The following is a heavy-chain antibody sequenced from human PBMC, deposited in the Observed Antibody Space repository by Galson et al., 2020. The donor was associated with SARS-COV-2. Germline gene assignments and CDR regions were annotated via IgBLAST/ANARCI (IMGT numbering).Heavy chain of an antibody. D-gene: IGHD3-10*02. CDR1: GFMFESHG. CDR3: AVFAPPDF. V-gene: IGHV3-30*02. J-gene: IGHJ4*02. Sequence: PGGSLRLSCETSGFMFESHGLHWVRQAPGKGLEWVSFISSDGGSAFYADSVKGRFAISRDNSKKTLFLQMNSLRVEDTAVYYCAVFAPPDFWGQGSLVTVSS. CDR2: ISSDGGSA.